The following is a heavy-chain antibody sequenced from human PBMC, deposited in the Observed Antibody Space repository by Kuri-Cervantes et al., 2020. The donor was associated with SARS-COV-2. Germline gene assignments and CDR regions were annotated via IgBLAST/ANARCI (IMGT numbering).Heavy chain of an antibody. CDR2: ISSSGSTI. D-gene: IGHD5-24*01. J-gene: IGHJ4*02. CDR1: GFTFSDYY. Sequence: LKISCAASGFTFSDYYMSWIRQAPGKGLEWVSYISSSGSTIYYADSVKGRFTISRDNAKNSLYLQMNSLRAEDTAVYYCARVRRDGYHEWAYFDYWGQGTLVTVSS. CDR3: ARVRRDGYHEWAYFDY. V-gene: IGHV3-11*01.